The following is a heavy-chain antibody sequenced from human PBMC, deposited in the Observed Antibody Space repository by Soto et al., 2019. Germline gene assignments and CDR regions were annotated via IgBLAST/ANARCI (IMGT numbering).Heavy chain of an antibody. D-gene: IGHD4-4*01. V-gene: IGHV3-23*01. J-gene: IGHJ4*02. CDR2: ISGSGGST. CDR3: AKADGRTARSNYSNYVDEVRFDY. Sequence: GGSLRLSCAASGFTFSSYAMSWVRQAPGKGLEWVSAISGSGGSTYYADSVKGRFTISRDNSKNTLYLQMNSLRAEDTAVYYCAKADGRTARSNYSNYVDEVRFDYWGQGTLVTVSS. CDR1: GFTFSSYA.